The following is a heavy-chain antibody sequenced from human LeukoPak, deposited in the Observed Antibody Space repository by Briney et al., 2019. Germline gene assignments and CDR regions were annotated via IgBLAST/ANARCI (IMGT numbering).Heavy chain of an antibody. CDR2: INHSGST. CDR1: GGSFSGYY. V-gene: IGHV4-34*01. J-gene: IGHJ3*02. D-gene: IGHD3-22*01. CDR3: AAYYYDSSGCLRILKAFDI. Sequence: ETLSLTCAVYGGSFSGYYWSWIRQPPGKGLEWIGEINHSGSTNYNPSLKSRVTISVDTSKNQFSLKLSSVTAADTAVYYCAAYYYDSSGCLRILKAFDIWGQGTMVTVSS.